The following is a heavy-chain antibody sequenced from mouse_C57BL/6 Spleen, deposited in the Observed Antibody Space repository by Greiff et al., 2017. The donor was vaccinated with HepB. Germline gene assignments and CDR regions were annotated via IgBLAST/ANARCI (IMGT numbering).Heavy chain of an antibody. CDR1: GYSFTSYY. V-gene: IGHV1-66*01. J-gene: IGHJ4*01. CDR2: IYPGSGNT. Sequence: VQLVESGPELVKPGASVKISCKASGYSFTSYYIHWVKQRPGQGLEWIGWIYPGSGNTKYNEKFKGKATLTADTSSSTAYMQLSSLTSEDSAVYYCARCPDAMDYWGQGTSVTVSS. CDR3: ARCPDAMDY.